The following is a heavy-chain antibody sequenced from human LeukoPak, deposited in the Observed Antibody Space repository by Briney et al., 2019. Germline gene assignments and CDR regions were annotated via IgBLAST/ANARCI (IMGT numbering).Heavy chain of an antibody. V-gene: IGHV3-23*01. J-gene: IGHJ4*02. CDR1: GFTFSIYS. Sequence: GGSLRLSCAASGFTFSIYSMSWVRQAQGEGLEWVSAISGSGGSTYYADSVKGRFTISRDNSKNTLYLQMNSLRAEDTAVYYCAKFRYYDFWSGYHYFDYWGQGTLVTVSS. CDR2: ISGSGGST. D-gene: IGHD3-3*01. CDR3: AKFRYYDFWSGYHYFDY.